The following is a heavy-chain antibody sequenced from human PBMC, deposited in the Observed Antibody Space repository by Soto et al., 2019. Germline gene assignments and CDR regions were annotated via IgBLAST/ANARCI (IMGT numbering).Heavy chain of an antibody. J-gene: IGHJ5*02. V-gene: IGHV3-33*01. CDR2: IWYDGSNK. Sequence: QVQLVESGGGVVQPGRSLRLSCAASGFTFSSYGMHWVRQAPGKGLEWVADIWYDGSNKYYADSVKGRFTISRDNSKNTLYLQMNSLRAEDTAVYYCAASYYDILTGYQGWFDPWGQGTLVTVSS. CDR3: AASYYDILTGYQGWFDP. D-gene: IGHD3-9*01. CDR1: GFTFSSYG.